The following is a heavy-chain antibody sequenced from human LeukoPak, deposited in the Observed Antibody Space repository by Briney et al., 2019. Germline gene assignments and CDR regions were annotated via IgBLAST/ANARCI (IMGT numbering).Heavy chain of an antibody. Sequence: ASVKVSCKASGYTFTSYGISWVRQAPGQGLEWMGWISAYSRNTKYAQRLQGRVTMTTDTSTSTAYMELTSLRSDDTAVYYCARDPGSGSDRFAYWGQGTLVTVSS. CDR3: ARDPGSGSDRFAY. CDR1: GYTFTSYG. V-gene: IGHV1-18*01. J-gene: IGHJ4*02. CDR2: ISAYSRNT. D-gene: IGHD1-26*01.